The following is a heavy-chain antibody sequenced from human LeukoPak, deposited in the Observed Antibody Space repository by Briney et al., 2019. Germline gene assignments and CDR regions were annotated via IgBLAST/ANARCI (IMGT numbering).Heavy chain of an antibody. V-gene: IGHV4-4*07. D-gene: IGHD3-22*01. CDR2: IYTSGST. Sequence: ETLSLTCTVSGGSISSYYWSWIRQPAGKGLEWIGRIYTSGSTNYNPSHKSQVTMSVDTSKNQFSLKLSSVTAADTAVYYCARRYYYDSSGLEGYGWYFDLWGRGTLVTVSS. J-gene: IGHJ2*01. CDR3: ARRYYYDSSGLEGYGWYFDL. CDR1: GGSISSYY.